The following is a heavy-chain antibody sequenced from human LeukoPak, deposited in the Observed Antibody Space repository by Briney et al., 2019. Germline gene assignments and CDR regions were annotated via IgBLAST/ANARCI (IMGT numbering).Heavy chain of an antibody. CDR3: ARDVLYYDILTGPGGYAFDI. Sequence: GGSLRLSCAASGFTFSSYWMSWVRQAPGKGLEWVANIKQDGSEKYYVDYVKGRFTISRDNAKNSLYLQMNSLRAEDTAVYYCARDVLYYDILTGPGGYAFDIWGQGTMVTVSS. D-gene: IGHD3-9*01. CDR1: GFTFSSYW. J-gene: IGHJ3*02. V-gene: IGHV3-7*01. CDR2: IKQDGSEK.